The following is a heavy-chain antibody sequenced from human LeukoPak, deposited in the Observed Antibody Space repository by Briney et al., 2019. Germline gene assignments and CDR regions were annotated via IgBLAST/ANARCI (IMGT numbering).Heavy chain of an antibody. CDR2: INHSGST. CDR3: AMGLGFVRYSSGWYVY. Sequence: SETLSLTCAVYGGSFSGYYWSWIRQLPGKGLEWIGEINHSGSTNYNPSLKSRVTISVDTSKNQFSLKLSSVTAADTAVYYCAMGLGFVRYSSGWYVYWGQGTLVTVSS. D-gene: IGHD6-19*01. V-gene: IGHV4-34*01. J-gene: IGHJ4*02. CDR1: GGSFSGYY.